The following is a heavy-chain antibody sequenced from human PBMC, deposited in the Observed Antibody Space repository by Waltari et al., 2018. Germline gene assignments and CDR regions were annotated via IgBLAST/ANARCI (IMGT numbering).Heavy chain of an antibody. D-gene: IGHD3-22*01. V-gene: IGHV4-38-2*01. CDR2: IFHSGRT. CDR3: ARSSGYYSFSY. Sequence: QVQMQESGPGLVKPSETLSLTCDVSGYSISSGYFWGWIRQPPGKGLEWIGSIFHSGRTYYNPALESRVTLSVDTSKNQISLKLSSVTAADTAVYYWARSSGYYSFSYWGQGTLVTVSS. CDR1: GYSISSGYF. J-gene: IGHJ4*02.